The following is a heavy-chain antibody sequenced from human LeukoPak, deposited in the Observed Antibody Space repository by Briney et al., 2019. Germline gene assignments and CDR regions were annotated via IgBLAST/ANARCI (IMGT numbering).Heavy chain of an antibody. Sequence: PSETLSLTCTVSGGSISSGGYYWSWLRQHPGKGLEWIGYIYYSGSTYYNPSLKSRVTISVDTSKNQFSLKLSSVTAADTAVYYCARAPTVTSVQFFDYWGQGTLVTVSS. D-gene: IGHD4-17*01. V-gene: IGHV4-31*03. CDR3: ARAPTVTSVQFFDY. J-gene: IGHJ4*02. CDR1: GGSISSGGYY. CDR2: IYYSGST.